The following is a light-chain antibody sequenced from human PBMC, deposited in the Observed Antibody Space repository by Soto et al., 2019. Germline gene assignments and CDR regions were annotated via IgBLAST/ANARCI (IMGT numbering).Light chain of an antibody. Sequence: EIVLTQSPATLSLSPGERATLSCRASQSVSSYLAWYQQKPGQAPRLLIYDASNRATGIPARFSGSGSGTDFTLTISSLEPEDFAVYYCQQRSNWSALTFGAGTKVEIK. CDR1: QSVSSY. J-gene: IGKJ4*01. V-gene: IGKV3-11*01. CDR3: QQRSNWSALT. CDR2: DAS.